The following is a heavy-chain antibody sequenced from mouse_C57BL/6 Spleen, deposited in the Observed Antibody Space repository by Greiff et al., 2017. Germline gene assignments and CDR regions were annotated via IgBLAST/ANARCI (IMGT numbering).Heavy chain of an antibody. J-gene: IGHJ3*01. CDR2: INPNNGGT. CDR3: ARAGGYGSTWFAY. V-gene: IGHV1-22*01. CDR1: GYTFTDYN. D-gene: IGHD1-1*01. Sequence: VQLQQSGPELVKPGASVKMSCKASGYTFTDYNMHWVKQSHGKSLEWIGYINPNNGGTSYNQKFKGKATLTVNKSSSTAYMELRSLTSEDSAVYYCARAGGYGSTWFAYWGQVTLVTVSA.